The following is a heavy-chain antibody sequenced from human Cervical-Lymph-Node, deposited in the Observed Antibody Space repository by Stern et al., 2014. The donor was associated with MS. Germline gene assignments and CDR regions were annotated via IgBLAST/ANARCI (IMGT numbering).Heavy chain of an antibody. J-gene: IGHJ4*02. D-gene: IGHD2/OR15-2a*01. CDR3: ARGRGISRVSDS. V-gene: IGHV4-59*01. CDR1: GGSISTYY. Sequence: QVQLQESGPGLVKPSETLSLTCTVSGGSISTYYWSWIRQSPAKGLEWIGYIFYKGRTNYNPSLKRRVTISVDTSINQFSLNVSSVTGADTAVYYCARGRGISRVSDSWGQGTLVTVSS. CDR2: IFYKGRT.